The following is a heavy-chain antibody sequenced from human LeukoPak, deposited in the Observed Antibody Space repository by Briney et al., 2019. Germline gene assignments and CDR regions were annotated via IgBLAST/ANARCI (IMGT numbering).Heavy chain of an antibody. V-gene: IGHV4-34*01. Sequence: PSETLSFTCAAYGGSFSGYYWSWLRQPPRQRRHWFGEINHSGGTNYNPSLKSRVTISVDTSKNQFSLKLSSVTAADTAVYYCARGLQGYDFWSGYLNKGNWFDPWGQGTLVTVSS. CDR3: ARGLQGYDFWSGYLNKGNWFDP. D-gene: IGHD3-3*01. J-gene: IGHJ5*02. CDR1: GGSFSGYY. CDR2: INHSGGT.